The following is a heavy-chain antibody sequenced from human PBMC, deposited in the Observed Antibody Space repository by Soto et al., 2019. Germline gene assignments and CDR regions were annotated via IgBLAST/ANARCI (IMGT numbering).Heavy chain of an antibody. CDR3: ARDSGYSSGWYGYYYYGMDV. J-gene: IGHJ6*02. V-gene: IGHV3-30-3*01. CDR1: GFTFSSYA. Sequence: GGSLRLSCAASGFTFSSYAMHWVRQAPGKGLEWVAVISYDGSNKYYADSVKGRFTISRDNSKNTLYLQMNSLRAEDTAVYYCARDSGYSSGWYGYYYYGMDVWGQGTTVTVSS. D-gene: IGHD6-19*01. CDR2: ISYDGSNK.